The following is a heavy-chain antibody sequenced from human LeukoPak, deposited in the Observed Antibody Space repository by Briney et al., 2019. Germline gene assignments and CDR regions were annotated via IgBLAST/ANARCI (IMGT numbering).Heavy chain of an antibody. CDR1: GASISNNNW. CDR3: AVLEGYYSGSGTYH. J-gene: IGHJ1*01. V-gene: IGHV4-4*02. Sequence: SGTLSLTCSVSGASISNNNWWNWMRQPPGKGLEWIGDIFHAGSTNYNPSLKSRVTISLDKSKNQFSLTLTSVTAADTAVYYCAVLEGYYSGSGTYHWGQGILVTVSS. D-gene: IGHD3-10*01. CDR2: IFHAGST.